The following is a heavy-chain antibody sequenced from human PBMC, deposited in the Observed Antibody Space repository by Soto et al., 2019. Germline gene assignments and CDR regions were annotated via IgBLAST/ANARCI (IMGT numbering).Heavy chain of an antibody. D-gene: IGHD2-8*01. J-gene: IGHJ6*02. CDR1: GYTFTTYG. Sequence: VASVKVSCKASGYTFTTYGISWVRQAPGQGLEWMGWISAYNDNTNYAQKLQGRVTMTTDTSTSTAYMELRSLRSDDTAVYYCARIMHIHKQVPGGYYYGMDVWGQGTTVTVSS. CDR2: ISAYNDNT. V-gene: IGHV1-18*01. CDR3: ARIMHIHKQVPGGYYYGMDV.